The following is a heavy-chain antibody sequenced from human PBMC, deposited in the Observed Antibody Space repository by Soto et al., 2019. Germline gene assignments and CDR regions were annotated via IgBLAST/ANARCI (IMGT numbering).Heavy chain of an antibody. D-gene: IGHD1-26*01. Sequence: QVQLVESGGGVVQPGRSLRLSCAASGFTFSSYGMHWVRQAPGKGLEWVAVIWYDGSNKYYADSVKGRFTISRDNSKNTLDLQMNSLRAEDTAVYYCARDRGPYSGSYPILDYWGQGTLVTVSS. CDR1: GFTFSSYG. CDR2: IWYDGSNK. CDR3: ARDRGPYSGSYPILDY. V-gene: IGHV3-33*01. J-gene: IGHJ4*02.